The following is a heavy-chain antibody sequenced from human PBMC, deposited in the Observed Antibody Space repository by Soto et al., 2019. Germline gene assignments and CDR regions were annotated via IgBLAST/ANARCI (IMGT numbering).Heavy chain of an antibody. V-gene: IGHV3-23*01. D-gene: IGHD3-22*01. J-gene: IGHJ6*02. CDR1: GFTFSSYP. CDR3: EKSFRLTMIVVVGALDV. CDR2: ISGRGGST. Sequence: GGSRRLSCAASGFTFSSYPMSWVRQAPGKGLEWVSAISGRGGSTYYADSVKGRFTISRDNSKNTLYLQMNSLRAADTAVYYCEKSFRLTMIVVVGALDVWGHGTTVTVSS.